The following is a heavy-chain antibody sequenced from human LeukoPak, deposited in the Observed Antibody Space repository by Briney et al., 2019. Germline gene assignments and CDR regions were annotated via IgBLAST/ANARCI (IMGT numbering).Heavy chain of an antibody. CDR2: ISSNGGNS. CDR3: ARGRHASVGYGLDV. Sequence: GGSLRLSCAASGFTFSSYAMYWVRQAPGKGLEYVSAISSNGGNSYYANSLKGRFTISRDNSKNTLYLQMGSLRGVDMAVYYCARGRHASVGYGLDVWGQGTTVTVSS. J-gene: IGHJ6*02. V-gene: IGHV3-64*01. CDR1: GFTFSSYA.